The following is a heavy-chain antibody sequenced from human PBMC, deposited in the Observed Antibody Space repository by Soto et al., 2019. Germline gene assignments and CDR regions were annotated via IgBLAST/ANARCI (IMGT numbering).Heavy chain of an antibody. CDR1: GVSVYSNY. CDR3: SGDPSGYNEGDWFFGMDV. J-gene: IGHJ6*02. Sequence: GGSLRVSCAASGVSVYSNYMTWVRQAPGKGLEGVSVIYMNGSTDYADSVQGRFTISRDIYKNTLFLPMNSLRADDTAVYFCSGDPSGYNEGDWFFGMDVWGQGTTVTVS. V-gene: IGHV3-53*01. CDR2: IYMNGST. D-gene: IGHD5-12*01.